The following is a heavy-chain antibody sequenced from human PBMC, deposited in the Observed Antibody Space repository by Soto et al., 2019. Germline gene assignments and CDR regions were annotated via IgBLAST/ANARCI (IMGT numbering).Heavy chain of an antibody. Sequence: PGGSLRLSCAASGFTFSSYAMHWVRQAPGKGLEWVAVISYDGSNKYYADSVKGRFTISRDNSKNTLYLQMNSLRAEDTAVYYCAREGNTVTTNYYYYGMDVWGQGTTVTVSS. J-gene: IGHJ6*02. CDR3: AREGNTVTTNYYYYGMDV. D-gene: IGHD4-17*01. CDR2: ISYDGSNK. V-gene: IGHV3-30-3*01. CDR1: GFTFSSYA.